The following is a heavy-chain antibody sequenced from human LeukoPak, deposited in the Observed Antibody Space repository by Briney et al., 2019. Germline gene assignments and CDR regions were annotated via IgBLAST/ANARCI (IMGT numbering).Heavy chain of an antibody. Sequence: SGGSLRLSCAASGFTFSIDSMNWVRQAPGKGLEWVSSSISTMRYIFYADSVKDRFTISRNNTKNSLYQEMNILIGEHTAVCYCARDLGWGREPARSSDYSGQGNLVTVSS. CDR3: ARDLGWGREPARSSDY. CDR2: SISTMRYI. CDR1: GFTFSIDS. J-gene: IGHJ4*02. D-gene: IGHD3-16*01. V-gene: IGHV3-21*01.